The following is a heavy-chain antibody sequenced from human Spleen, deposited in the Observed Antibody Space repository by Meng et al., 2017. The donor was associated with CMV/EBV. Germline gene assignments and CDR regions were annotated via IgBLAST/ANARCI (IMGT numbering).Heavy chain of an antibody. Sequence: FTGYYMHWVRQAPGQGLEWMGWINPNSGGTNYAQKFQGRVTMTRDTSISTAYMELSRLRSDDTAVCYCARDLGDIVVVPAANWFDPWGQGTLVTVSS. V-gene: IGHV1-2*02. CDR3: ARDLGDIVVVPAANWFDP. J-gene: IGHJ5*02. CDR1: FTGYY. D-gene: IGHD2-2*01. CDR2: INPNSGGT.